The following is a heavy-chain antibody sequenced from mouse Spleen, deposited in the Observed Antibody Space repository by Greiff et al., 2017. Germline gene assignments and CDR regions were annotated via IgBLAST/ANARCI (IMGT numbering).Heavy chain of an antibody. D-gene: IGHD1-1*01. J-gene: IGHJ2*01. V-gene: IGHV1-69*01. Sequence: QVQLQQPGAELVMPGASVKLSCKASGYTFTSYWMHWVKQRPGQGLEWIGEIDPSDSYTNYNQKFKGKATLTVDKSSSTAYMQLSSLTSEDSAVYYCASITTVVGRYYFDYWGQGTILTVSS. CDR2: IDPSDSYT. CDR3: ASITTVVGRYYFDY. CDR1: GYTFTSYW.